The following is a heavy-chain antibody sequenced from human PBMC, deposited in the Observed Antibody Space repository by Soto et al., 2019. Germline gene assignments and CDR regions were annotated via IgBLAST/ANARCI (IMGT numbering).Heavy chain of an antibody. Sequence: GGSLRLSCAASGFTFSSYSMNWVRQAPGKGLEWVSSISSSSSYIYYADSVKGRFTISRDNAKNSLYLQMNSLRAEDTAVYYCLCERLLDCTNGVCYKEANWFDPWGQGTLVTVSS. V-gene: IGHV3-21*01. CDR3: LCERLLDCTNGVCYKEANWFDP. CDR1: GFTFSSYS. D-gene: IGHD2-8*01. J-gene: IGHJ5*02. CDR2: ISSSSSYI.